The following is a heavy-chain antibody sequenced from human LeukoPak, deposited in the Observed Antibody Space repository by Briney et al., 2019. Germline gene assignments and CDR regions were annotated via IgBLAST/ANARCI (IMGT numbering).Heavy chain of an antibody. CDR1: GYTFTSYY. CDR2: INPSGGST. CDR3: ARGGVVPAAFGGFDP. Sequence: GASVKVSCKASGYTFTSYYMHWVRQAPGQGLEWMGIINPSGGSTSYAQKFQGRVTMTRDTSTSTVYMALSSLRSEDTAVYYCARGGVVPAAFGGFDPWGQGTLVTVSS. J-gene: IGHJ5*02. D-gene: IGHD2-2*01. V-gene: IGHV1-46*01.